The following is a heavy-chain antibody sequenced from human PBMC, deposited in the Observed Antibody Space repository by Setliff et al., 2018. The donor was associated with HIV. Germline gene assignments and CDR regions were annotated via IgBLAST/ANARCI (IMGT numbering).Heavy chain of an antibody. CDR2: VSVYNGNT. CDR3: ATPGVGAGAFDI. CDR1: GYSFTFYG. V-gene: IGHV1-18*04. D-gene: IGHD3-10*01. Sequence: GASVKVSCKASGYSFTFYGHHWVRQAPGQGLEWMGWVSVYNGNTKYAENFQDRLTLTTDASTGTGFMELRGLRSDDTAVYYCATPGVGAGAFDIWGRGTMVTVSS. J-gene: IGHJ3*02.